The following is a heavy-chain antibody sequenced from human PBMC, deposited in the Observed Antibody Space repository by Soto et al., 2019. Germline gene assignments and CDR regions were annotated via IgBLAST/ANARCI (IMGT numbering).Heavy chain of an antibody. CDR2: IHYSESS. J-gene: IGHJ3*02. CDR1: GASLSSGYYY. CDR3: ARPRRPRNRNAFDI. V-gene: IGHV4-39*01. Sequence: PSETLSLTCTVSGASLSSGYYYWGWIRQPPGKGLEWIGSIHYSESSYFYPSLKSRVTISLDTSQNQISLNLSSVTGADTAVYYCARPRRPRNRNAFDIWGQGTMVTVSS.